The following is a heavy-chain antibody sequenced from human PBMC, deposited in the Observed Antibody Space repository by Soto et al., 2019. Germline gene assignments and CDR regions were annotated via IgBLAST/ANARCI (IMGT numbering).Heavy chain of an antibody. Sequence: QAQLMQSGAEVNKPGASVKVSCKASGYTFTTYGISWVRQAPGRGLEWMGWISAYNGDTKDAQKFQDRVTMTTDAFTSTAYLELRSLTSDDTAVYYCARDREAARPGWFDPWGQGTLVTVSS. CDR2: ISAYNGDT. V-gene: IGHV1-18*04. CDR1: GYTFTTYG. CDR3: ARDREAARPGWFDP. D-gene: IGHD6-6*01. J-gene: IGHJ5*02.